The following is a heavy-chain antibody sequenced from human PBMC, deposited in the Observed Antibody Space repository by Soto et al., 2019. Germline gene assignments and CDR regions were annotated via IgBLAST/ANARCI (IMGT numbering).Heavy chain of an antibody. Sequence: PSQPLSLICAISGASVSAKRGACTWIRRSPSRGLEWLGRTYYRSKWYNDYAVSVKSRITINPDTSKNQFSLQLNSVTPEDTAVYYCARQDSDSSRYWGLDVWGQGTTVTVSS. CDR3: ARQDSDSSRYWGLDV. J-gene: IGHJ6*02. CDR2: TYYRSKWYN. CDR1: GASVSAKRGA. D-gene: IGHD6-6*01. V-gene: IGHV6-1*01.